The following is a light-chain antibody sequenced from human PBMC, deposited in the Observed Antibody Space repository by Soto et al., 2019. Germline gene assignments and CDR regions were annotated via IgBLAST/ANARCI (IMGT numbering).Light chain of an antibody. V-gene: IGKV3-15*01. CDR3: RQYNNWPQT. CDR1: QSVSSN. CDR2: GAT. J-gene: IGKJ1*01. Sequence: EIVMTQSPATLSVSPGERATLSCRASQSVSSNLAWYQQKPGQAPRLIIYGATTRATGIPARFTGSGSGTEFTLTISSLQSEDFAVYYCRQYNNWPQTFGQGNKVEIQ.